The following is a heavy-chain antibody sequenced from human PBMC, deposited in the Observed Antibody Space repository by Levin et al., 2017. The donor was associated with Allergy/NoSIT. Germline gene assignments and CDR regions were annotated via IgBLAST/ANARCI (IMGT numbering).Heavy chain of an antibody. V-gene: IGHV3-23*01. CDR1: GFTFSGYA. J-gene: IGHJ6*02. CDR3: ARGVGGYQYNYYGMDV. D-gene: IGHD5-24*01. CDR2: MSATGDRT. Sequence: PGVSLRLSCVASGFTFSGYAMSWVAQAPGKGLEWVSAMSATGDRTYYADSMKGRFTISRDNSKNTLYLQMNSLRAEDTAVYYCARGVGGYQYNYYGMDVWGQGTTVTVSS.